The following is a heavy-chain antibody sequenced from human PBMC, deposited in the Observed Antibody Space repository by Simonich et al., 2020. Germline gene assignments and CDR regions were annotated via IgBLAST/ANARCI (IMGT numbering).Heavy chain of an antibody. CDR1: GFTFSSYS. Sequence: EVQLVESGGGLVKPGGSLRLSCAASGFTFSSYSMNWVRQAPGKGLEWVSSISSSSSYIYYADSVKGRFTISRDNAKNSLYLQMNSLRAEDTAVYYCARESGDNNWNYFDYWGQGTLVTVSS. CDR3: ARESGDNNWNYFDY. CDR2: ISSSSSYI. J-gene: IGHJ4*02. D-gene: IGHD1-20*01. V-gene: IGHV3-21*01.